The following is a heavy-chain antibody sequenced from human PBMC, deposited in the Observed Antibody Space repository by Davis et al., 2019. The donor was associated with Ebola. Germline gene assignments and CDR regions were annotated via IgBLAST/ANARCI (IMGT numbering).Heavy chain of an antibody. Sequence: PSETLSPTCAAYGGSFSGYYWSGIRQPPGKGLEWIGEINHSGSTNYNPSLKSRVTISVDTSKNQFSLKLSSVTAADTAVYYCARVNGDYVLFDYWGKGTLVTVSS. CDR3: ARVNGDYVLFDY. D-gene: IGHD4-17*01. CDR1: GGSFSGYY. V-gene: IGHV4-34*01. CDR2: INHSGST. J-gene: IGHJ4*02.